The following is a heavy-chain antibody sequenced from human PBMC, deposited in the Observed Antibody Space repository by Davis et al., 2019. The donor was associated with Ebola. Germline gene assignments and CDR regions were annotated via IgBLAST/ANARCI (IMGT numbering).Heavy chain of an antibody. CDR2: ISSSGSSK. V-gene: IGHV3-48*02. CDR1: GFTFSDYS. D-gene: IGHD2-8*02. CDR3: ARETHCSGGACYTGYQYGLDV. J-gene: IGHJ6*02. Sequence: GESLKISCAGSGFTFSDYSMTWVRQAPGKGLEWVSYISSSGSSKYYADSVKVRFTISRDKVKNSQYLQMNSLRDEDTAVYYCARETHCSGGACYTGYQYGLDVWGQGTTVTVSS.